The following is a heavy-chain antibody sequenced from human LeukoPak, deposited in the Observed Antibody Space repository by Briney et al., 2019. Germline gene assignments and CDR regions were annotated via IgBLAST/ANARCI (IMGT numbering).Heavy chain of an antibody. J-gene: IGHJ4*02. CDR2: IYYTGTT. CDR1: GGSISSSLYH. CDR3: ARSPLGYSSSWYGLGY. Sequence: PSETLSLTCTVSGGSISSSLYHWGWIRQSPGKNLEWLGSIYYTGTTHYNPSLKSRVTISVDTSKNQFSLKLSSVTAADTAVYYCARSPLGYSSSWYGLGYWGQGTLVTVSS. V-gene: IGHV4-39*07. D-gene: IGHD6-13*01.